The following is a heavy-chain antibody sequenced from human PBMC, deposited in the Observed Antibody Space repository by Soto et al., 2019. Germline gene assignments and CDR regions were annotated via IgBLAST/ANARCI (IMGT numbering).Heavy chain of an antibody. CDR1: GGTFSSYA. V-gene: IGHV1-69*01. CDR2: IIPIFGTA. J-gene: IGHJ4*02. Sequence: QVQLVQSGAEVKKPGSSVKVSCKASGGTFSSYAISWVRQAPGQGLEWMGEIIPIFGTANYAQKFQGRVTIPADESTSTAYMVLSSLRSEDTAVYYCAREGVGATPGGYYFDYWGQGTLVTVAS. D-gene: IGHD1-26*01. CDR3: AREGVGATPGGYYFDY.